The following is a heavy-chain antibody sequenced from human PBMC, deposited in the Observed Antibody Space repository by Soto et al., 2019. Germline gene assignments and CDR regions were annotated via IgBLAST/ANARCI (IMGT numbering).Heavy chain of an antibody. CDR2: IIPIFGTA. CDR3: ASNYYGSGSSEYYYYYGMDV. D-gene: IGHD3-10*01. CDR1: GGTFSSYA. Sequence: SLKVSCKASGGTFSSYAISWVRQAPGQGLEWMGGIIPIFGTANYAQKFQGRVTITADESTSTAYMELSSLRSEDTAVYYCASNYYGSGSSEYYYYYGMDVWGQGTTVTVSS. V-gene: IGHV1-69*13. J-gene: IGHJ6*02.